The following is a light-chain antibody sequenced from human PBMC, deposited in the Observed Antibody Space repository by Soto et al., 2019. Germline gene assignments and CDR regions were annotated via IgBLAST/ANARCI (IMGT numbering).Light chain of an antibody. Sequence: EIVLTQSPGTLSLSPGERATLSCRASQSVTIKLAWYQQKPGQAPRLLMYGATTRATGIPDRFSGSGSGTDFTLTISRLEPEDFAVYYCQQYGSSPITFGQGTRLEIK. V-gene: IGKV3-20*01. CDR2: GAT. CDR1: QSVTIK. CDR3: QQYGSSPIT. J-gene: IGKJ5*01.